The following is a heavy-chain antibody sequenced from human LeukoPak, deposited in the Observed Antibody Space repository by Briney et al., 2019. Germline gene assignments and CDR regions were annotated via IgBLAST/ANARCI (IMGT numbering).Heavy chain of an antibody. V-gene: IGHV3-7*01. CDR1: GFTFSSYW. J-gene: IGHJ6*04. CDR2: IKEDGGEG. CDR3: ATRYCTISACRASSYKSFDV. D-gene: IGHD2-8*01. Sequence: GGSLRLSCAASGFTFSSYWMTWVRQAPGKGLEWVANIKEDGGEGYYVDSVKGRFTVSRDNAKNSLYLQLTSLRAEDAAVYYCATRYCTISACRASSYKSFDVWGKGTTVIVSS.